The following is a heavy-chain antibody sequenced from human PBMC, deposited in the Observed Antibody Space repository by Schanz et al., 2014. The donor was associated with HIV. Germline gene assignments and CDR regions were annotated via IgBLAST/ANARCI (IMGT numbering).Heavy chain of an antibody. D-gene: IGHD3-10*01. CDR3: ARAGYYYGSGSSFPLAY. Sequence: QVRLHQWGAGLLKPSETLSLTCAVYGVSLSGYYWSWVRQPPGKGLEWIGEIYYSGSTNYKPSLKGRVTISLEPSKNQFSRRLSSLTAADTAVYYCARAGYYYGSGSSFPLAYWGQGTLVTVSS. V-gene: IGHV4-34*01. J-gene: IGHJ4*02. CDR1: GVSLSGYY. CDR2: IYYSGST.